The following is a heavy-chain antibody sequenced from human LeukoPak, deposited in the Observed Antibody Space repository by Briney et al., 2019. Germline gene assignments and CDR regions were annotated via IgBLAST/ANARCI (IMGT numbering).Heavy chain of an antibody. D-gene: IGHD4-23*01. CDR3: ARDSLIMTRVVRGYFDY. CDR2: ISYDGSNE. J-gene: IGHJ4*02. V-gene: IGHV3-30-3*01. Sequence: SGRSLRLSCAASGFTFTSYAIHWVRQAPGKGLQWVAVISYDGSNECYTDSVKGRFTISRDSSKNTLYLQMNSLRVEDTAVYYCARDSLIMTRVVRGYFDYWGQGTLVTVSS. CDR1: GFTFTSYA.